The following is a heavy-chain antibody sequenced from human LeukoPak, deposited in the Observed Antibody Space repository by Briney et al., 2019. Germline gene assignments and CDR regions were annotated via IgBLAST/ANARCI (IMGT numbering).Heavy chain of an antibody. CDR1: GFTFSSYA. CDR3: ASGFWSGYMDY. J-gene: IGHJ4*02. CDR2: ISSNGGST. D-gene: IGHD3-3*01. V-gene: IGHV3-64*01. Sequence: PGGSLRLSCAASGFTFSSYAVHWVRQAPGKGLEYVSAISSNGGSTYYANSVKGRFTISRDNSKNTLYLQMGSLRAEDMAVYYCASGFWSGYMDYWGQGTLVTVSS.